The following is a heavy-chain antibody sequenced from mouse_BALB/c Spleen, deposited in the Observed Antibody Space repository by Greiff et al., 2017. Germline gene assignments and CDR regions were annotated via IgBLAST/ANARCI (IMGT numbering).Heavy chain of an antibody. CDR3: ARLRDGVMAY. CDR1: GYSITSDYA. Sequence: ESGPGLVKPSQSLSLTCTVTGYSITSDYAWNWIRQFPGNKLEWMGYISYSGSTSYNPSLKSRISITRDTSKNQFFLQLNSVTTEDTATYYCARLRDGVMAYWGQGTLVTVSA. V-gene: IGHV3-2*02. J-gene: IGHJ3*01. CDR2: ISYSGST. D-gene: IGHD2-2*01.